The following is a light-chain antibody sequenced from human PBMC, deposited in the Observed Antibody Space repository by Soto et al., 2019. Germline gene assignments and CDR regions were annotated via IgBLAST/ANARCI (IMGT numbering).Light chain of an antibody. Sequence: DIQMTQSPSSLSASVGDRVTISCRTSQTINNNLNWYQQRPGKAPNLLIYSSSSLLSEVPPRFSGGGSGTDFTLTISSLQPEDCATYYCQQTYISPITFGQGTRLDIK. CDR3: QQTYISPIT. CDR1: QTINNN. J-gene: IGKJ5*01. CDR2: SSS. V-gene: IGKV1-39*01.